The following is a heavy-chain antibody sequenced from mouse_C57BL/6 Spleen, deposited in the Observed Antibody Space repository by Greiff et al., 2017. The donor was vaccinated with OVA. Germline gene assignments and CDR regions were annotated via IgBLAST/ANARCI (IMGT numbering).Heavy chain of an antibody. CDR2: INPNNGGT. V-gene: IGHV1-26*01. Sequence: VQLQQSGPELVKPGASVKISCKASGYTFTDYYMNWVKQSHGKSLEWIGDINPNNGGTSYNQKFTVKATLTVDKSSSTAYMDLRSLTSEYSSVYYCARGLQDWGQGTLVTVSA. D-gene: IGHD2-2*01. CDR3: ARGLQD. CDR1: GYTFTDYY. J-gene: IGHJ3*01.